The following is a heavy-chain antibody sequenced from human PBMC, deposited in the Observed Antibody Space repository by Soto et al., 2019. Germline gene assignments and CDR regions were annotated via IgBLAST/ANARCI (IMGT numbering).Heavy chain of an antibody. CDR2: ISGSGSTI. V-gene: IGHV3-11*01. CDR1: GLSFSDHY. Sequence: QVQLVESGGGLVKPGGSLRLSCAASGLSFSDHYLTWIRQAPGKGLEWISYISGSGSTIFYADSVRGRFTVSRDNANNSLFLQMNSLRAEDTAVYYCARGRSGRSRDWGQGTLVTVSS. D-gene: IGHD6-25*01. J-gene: IGHJ4*02. CDR3: ARGRSGRSRD.